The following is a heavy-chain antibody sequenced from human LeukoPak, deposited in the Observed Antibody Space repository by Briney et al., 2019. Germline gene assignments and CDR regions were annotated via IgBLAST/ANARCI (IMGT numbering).Heavy chain of an antibody. J-gene: IGHJ5*02. CDR3: GKDGGQYSSGPEFDP. Sequence: GGTLRLSCTASGIVFSRTAMNWARQSPGRGLEWLSAISGGGERTFYADSVKDRFTISRDNSKNMVYLQMNSLRADDTAIYYCGKDGGQYSSGPEFDPRGQGALVTVSS. CDR2: ISGGGERT. V-gene: IGHV3-23*01. D-gene: IGHD6-19*01. CDR1: GIVFSRTA.